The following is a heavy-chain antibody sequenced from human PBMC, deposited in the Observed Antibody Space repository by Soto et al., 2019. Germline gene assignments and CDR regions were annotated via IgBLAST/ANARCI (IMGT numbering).Heavy chain of an antibody. D-gene: IGHD5-18*01. CDR3: ARHASSRDSALPASMDV. Sequence: ESLKISCKGSGYSLTSYSISWVLQMPVQVLPWMRRIDPSDSYTNYSPSLQVHVTISVDKSISTAYLQWSRLKASDTAMFYCARHASSRDSALPASMDVWGQGTTVTVSS. CDR1: GYSLTSYS. J-gene: IGHJ6*02. V-gene: IGHV5-10-1*01. CDR2: IDPSDSYT.